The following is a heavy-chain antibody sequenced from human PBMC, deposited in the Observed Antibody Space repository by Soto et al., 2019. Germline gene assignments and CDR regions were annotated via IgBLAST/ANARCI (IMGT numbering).Heavy chain of an antibody. V-gene: IGHV3-9*01. CDR2: ISWNSGSI. CDR1: GFTFDDYA. D-gene: IGHD6-13*01. CDR3: AKDIGSYAAAGMGFDY. J-gene: IGHJ4*02. Sequence: GGSLRLSCAASGFTFDDYAMHWVRQAPGKGLEWVSGISWNSGSIGYADSVKGRFTISRDNAKNSLYLQMNSLRAEDTALYYCAKDIGSYAAAGMGFDYWGQGTLVTVSS.